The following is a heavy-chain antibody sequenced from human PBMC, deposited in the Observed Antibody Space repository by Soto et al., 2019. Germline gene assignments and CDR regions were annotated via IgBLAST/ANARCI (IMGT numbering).Heavy chain of an antibody. CDR1: GGSFSGYY. D-gene: IGHD2-2*01. J-gene: IGHJ4*02. CDR3: ARVDLGTCSSTSCYVFLDY. Sequence: SETLSLTCAVYGGSFSGYYWSWIRQPPGKGLEWIGEINHSGSTNYNPSLKSRVTISVDTSKNQFSLKLSSVTAADTAVYYCARVDLGTCSSTSCYVFLDYWGQGTLVTVSS. V-gene: IGHV4-34*01. CDR2: INHSGST.